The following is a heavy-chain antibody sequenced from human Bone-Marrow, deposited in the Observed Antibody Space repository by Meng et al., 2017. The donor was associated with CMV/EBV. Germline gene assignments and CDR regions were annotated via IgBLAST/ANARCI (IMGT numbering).Heavy chain of an antibody. Sequence: SETLSLTCTVSGGSISSYYWSWIRQPPGKGLEWIGYIYYSGSTNYNPSLKSRVTISVDTSKNQFSLKLSSVTAADTAVYYCARDRWVEMATTAHYYGMDVWGQGTTVNVAS. CDR3: ARDRWVEMATTAHYYGMDV. J-gene: IGHJ6*02. CDR2: IYYSGST. V-gene: IGHV4-59*01. D-gene: IGHD5-24*01. CDR1: GGSISSYY.